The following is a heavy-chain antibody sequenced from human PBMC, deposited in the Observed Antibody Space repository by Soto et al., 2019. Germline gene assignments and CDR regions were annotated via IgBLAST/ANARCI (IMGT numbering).Heavy chain of an antibody. CDR1: RFKFSDYS. CDR3: ATLIKTYYDDSSGYSQDY. Sequence: VGSLRLSCAASRFKFSDYSMNWVRQAPGKGLEWVSSISPRSAYIHYADAVKGRFIISRDDGKNALILQMNSLRAEDTAVYYCATLIKTYYDDSSGYSQDYWGQGTLVTVSS. J-gene: IGHJ4*02. CDR2: ISPRSAYI. D-gene: IGHD3-22*01. V-gene: IGHV3-21*01.